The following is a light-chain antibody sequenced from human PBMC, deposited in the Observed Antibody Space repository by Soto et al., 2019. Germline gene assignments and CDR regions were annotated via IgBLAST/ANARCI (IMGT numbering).Light chain of an antibody. Sequence: QLVLTQSPSAFASLGASVKLTCTLSSGHSNYVIAWHQQQPEKGPRYLMKLNSDGSHSKGDGIPDRFSGSSSGAERYLTISSLQSEDEADYYCQTWDTGIRVFGGGTKVTVL. V-gene: IGLV4-69*01. CDR3: QTWDTGIRV. CDR1: SGHSNYV. J-gene: IGLJ2*01. CDR2: LNSDGSH.